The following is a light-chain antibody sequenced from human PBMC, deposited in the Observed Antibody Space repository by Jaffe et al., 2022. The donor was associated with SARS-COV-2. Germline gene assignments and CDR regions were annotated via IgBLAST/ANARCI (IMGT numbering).Light chain of an antibody. J-gene: IGLJ2*01. CDR1: ALPKQY. V-gene: IGLV3-25*03. Sequence: SYELTQPPSVSVSPGQTARITCSGEALPKQYAFWYQQKPGQAPVLVMYKDTERPSGIPERFSGSSSGTTVTLTISGVQAEDEADYYCQSADISSRYPVVFGGGTKLTVL. CDR2: KDT. CDR3: QSADISSRYPVV.